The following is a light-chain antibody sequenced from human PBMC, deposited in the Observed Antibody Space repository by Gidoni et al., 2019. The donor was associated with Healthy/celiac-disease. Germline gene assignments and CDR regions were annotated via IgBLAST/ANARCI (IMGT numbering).Light chain of an antibody. V-gene: IGKV1-39*01. CDR1: QSISSY. CDR2: AAS. CDR3: QQSHSTFT. Sequence: DIQMTQSTSSLSASVGDRVTITCRASQSISSYLNWYQQKPGKAPKLLIYAASSLQSGVPSRFSGSGSGTDFTLTISSLQPEDFATYYCQQSHSTFTFGGGTKVEIK. J-gene: IGKJ4*01.